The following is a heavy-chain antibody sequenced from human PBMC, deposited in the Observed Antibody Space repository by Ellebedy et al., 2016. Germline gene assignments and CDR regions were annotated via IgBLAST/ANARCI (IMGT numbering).Heavy chain of an antibody. CDR2: ISSNGGST. Sequence: GESLKISXAASGFTFSSYGMHWVRQAPGKGLEYVSAISSNGGSTYYADSVKGRFTISRDNSKNTLYLQMSSLRAEGTAVYYCVKDLNGRLWFGVYYFDYWGQGTLVTVSS. CDR3: VKDLNGRLWFGVYYFDY. J-gene: IGHJ4*02. CDR1: GFTFSSYG. D-gene: IGHD3-10*01. V-gene: IGHV3-64D*06.